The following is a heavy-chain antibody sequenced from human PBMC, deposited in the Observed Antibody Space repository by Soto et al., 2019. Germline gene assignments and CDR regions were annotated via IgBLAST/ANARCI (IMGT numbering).Heavy chain of an antibody. Sequence: EVRLVESGGGLVKPGGSLRLSCAASGFGFGSYTMNWVRQAPGSGLEWVSSLDHNSGYIHYADLVQGRFTISRDNSKKSGYQQMNTLRPEDTAVYYCARLSWGDSGGDYWGQGTLVTVSS. J-gene: IGHJ4*02. CDR1: GFGFGSYT. CDR2: LDHNSGYI. CDR3: ARLSWGDSGGDY. D-gene: IGHD3-16*01. V-gene: IGHV3-21*01.